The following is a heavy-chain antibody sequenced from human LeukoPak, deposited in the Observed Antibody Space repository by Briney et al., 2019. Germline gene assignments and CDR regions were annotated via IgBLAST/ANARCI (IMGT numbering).Heavy chain of an antibody. J-gene: IGHJ4*02. CDR3: ARLSRNDVTDY. D-gene: IGHD1-1*01. CDR1: GFTFSSYA. V-gene: IGHV3-64D*06. Sequence: GGSLRLSCSASGFTFSSYAMHWVRQAPGKGLEYVSAISSNGGSTYYADSVKGRFTISRDNSKNTLYLQMSSLRAEDTAVYYCARLSRNDVTDYWGQGTLVTVSS. CDR2: ISSNGGST.